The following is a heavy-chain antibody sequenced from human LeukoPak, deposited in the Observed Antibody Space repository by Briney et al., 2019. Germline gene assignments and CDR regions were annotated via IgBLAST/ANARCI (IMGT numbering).Heavy chain of an antibody. CDR2: IYNGGST. CDR1: GASTSTYY. Sequence: PSETLSLTCILSGASTSTYYWSWIRQPPGKGLEWIGYIYNGGSTKYNPSLKSRVTISVDTSKNQFSLKVTSLTAADTAMYYCAQTTGWPGFDYWGQGALVTVSS. V-gene: IGHV4-59*08. J-gene: IGHJ4*02. D-gene: IGHD6-19*01. CDR3: AQTTGWPGFDY.